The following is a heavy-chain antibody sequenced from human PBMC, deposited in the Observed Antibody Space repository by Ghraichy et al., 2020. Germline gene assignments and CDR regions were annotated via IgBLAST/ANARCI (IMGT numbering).Heavy chain of an antibody. Sequence: EPLSLTCAVYGGSFSGYYWSWIRQPPGKGLEWIGEINHSGSTNYNPSLKSRVTISVDTSKNQFSLKLSSVTAADTAVYYCARELDGYSSSWHRYNWFDPWGQGTLVTVSS. CDR1: GGSFSGYY. J-gene: IGHJ5*02. CDR3: ARELDGYSSSWHRYNWFDP. CDR2: INHSGST. D-gene: IGHD6-13*01. V-gene: IGHV4-34*01.